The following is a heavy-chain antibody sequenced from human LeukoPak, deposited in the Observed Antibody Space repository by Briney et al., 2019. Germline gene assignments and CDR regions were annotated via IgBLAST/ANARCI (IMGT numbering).Heavy chain of an antibody. CDR3: ARRSTYLTTVTPGDDY. CDR1: GGTFSSYA. J-gene: IGHJ4*02. Sequence: GASVKVSCKASGGTFSSYAISWVRQAPGQGLEWMGWISAYNGNTNYAQKLQGRVTMTTDTSTSTAYMELRSLRSDDTAVYYCARRSTYLTTVTPGDDYWGQGTLVTVSS. D-gene: IGHD4-17*01. V-gene: IGHV1-18*01. CDR2: ISAYNGNT.